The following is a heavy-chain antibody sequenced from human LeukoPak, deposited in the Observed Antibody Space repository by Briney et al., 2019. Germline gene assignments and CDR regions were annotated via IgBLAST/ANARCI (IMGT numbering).Heavy chain of an antibody. CDR1: GGSISSGGYY. CDR2: IYHSGST. CDR3: ARTMYYYGSGMEYYFDY. J-gene: IGHJ4*02. V-gene: IGHV4-30-2*01. Sequence: SETLSLTCTVSGGSISSGGYYWSWIRQPPGKGLEWIGYIYHSGSTYYNPSLKSRVTISVDRSKNQFSLKLSSVTAADTAVYYCARTMYYYGSGMEYYFDYWGQGTLVTVSS. D-gene: IGHD3-10*01.